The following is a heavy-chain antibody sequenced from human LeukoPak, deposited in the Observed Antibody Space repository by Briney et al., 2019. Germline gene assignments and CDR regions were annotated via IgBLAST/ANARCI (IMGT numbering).Heavy chain of an antibody. D-gene: IGHD6-6*01. CDR2: INPNSGGT. V-gene: IGHV1-2*02. CDR3: ARTAARQDWFDP. Sequence: ASVKVSYKASGYTFTGYYMHWVRQAPGQGLEWMGWINPNSGGTNYAQKFQGRVTMTRDTSISTAYMELSRLRSDDTAVYYCARTAARQDWFDPWGQGTLVTVSS. J-gene: IGHJ5*02. CDR1: GYTFTGYY.